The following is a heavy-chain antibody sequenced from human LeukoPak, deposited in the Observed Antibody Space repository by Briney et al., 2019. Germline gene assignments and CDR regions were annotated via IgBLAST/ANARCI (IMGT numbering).Heavy chain of an antibody. Sequence: ASVKVSCKASGYTFTSYYMHWVRQAPGQGLEWMGIINPSGGSTSYAQKFQGRVTMTRDTSTSTVYMELSSLRSDDTAVYYCARIQAVGVPVAIDAYYSYGMDVWGQGTAVTVSS. D-gene: IGHD2-2*02. CDR2: INPSGGST. V-gene: IGHV1-46*01. CDR3: ARIQAVGVPVAIDAYYSYGMDV. CDR1: GYTFTSYY. J-gene: IGHJ6*02.